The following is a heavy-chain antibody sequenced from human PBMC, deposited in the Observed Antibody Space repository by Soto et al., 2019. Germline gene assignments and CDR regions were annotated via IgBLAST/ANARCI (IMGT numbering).Heavy chain of an antibody. V-gene: IGHV4-30-2*01. J-gene: IGHJ4*02. CDR3: ARGAVTHYFDY. D-gene: IGHD4-17*01. CDR1: GCSISRGCYS. Sequence: SETLSLTCSFSGCSISRGCYSLSWIRQPPGKGLEWIGYIYHSGSTYYNPSLKSRVTISVDRSKNQFSLKLSSVTAADTAVYYCARGAVTHYFDYWGQGTLVTVSS. CDR2: IYHSGST.